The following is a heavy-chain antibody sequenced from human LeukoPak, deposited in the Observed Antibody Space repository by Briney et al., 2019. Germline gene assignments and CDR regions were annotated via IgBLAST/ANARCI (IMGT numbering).Heavy chain of an antibody. Sequence: GASVKVSCKASGYIFTSYYMHWVRQAPGQGLEWMGIINPSGGSTSYAQKFQGRVTMTRDTSTSTVYMELSSLRSEDTAVYYCARDEGEQQLVPMPWGQGTLVTVSS. J-gene: IGHJ5*02. CDR3: ARDEGEQQLVPMP. V-gene: IGHV1-46*01. CDR1: GYIFTSYY. CDR2: INPSGGST. D-gene: IGHD6-13*01.